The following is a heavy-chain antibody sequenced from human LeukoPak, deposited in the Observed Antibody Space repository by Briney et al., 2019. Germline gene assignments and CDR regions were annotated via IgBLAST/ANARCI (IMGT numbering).Heavy chain of an antibody. CDR1: GGSISSGDYY. V-gene: IGHV4-30-4*01. Sequence: PSETLSLTCTVSGGSISSGDYYWSWIRQPPGTGLEWIGYIYYSGSTYYNPSLKSRVTISVDTSKNQFSLKLSSVTAADTAVYYCASSTDYGDYGVPPYYFDYWGQGTLVTVSS. CDR3: ASSTDYGDYGVPPYYFDY. CDR2: IYYSGST. D-gene: IGHD4-17*01. J-gene: IGHJ4*02.